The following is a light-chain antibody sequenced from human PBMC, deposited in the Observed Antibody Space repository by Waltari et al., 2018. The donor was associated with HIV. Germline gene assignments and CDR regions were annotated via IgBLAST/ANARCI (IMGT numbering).Light chain of an antibody. CDR3: TSYAGNSLV. CDR1: SSDVGAYNY. V-gene: IGLV2-8*01. J-gene: IGLJ2*01. Sequence: QSALTQPPSASGSPGQSVTISCTGTSSDVGAYNYVSWYQQHPGKAPKLMIAEVSKRPSGGPDRFSGSKSGNTASLTDSGLQAEDEADYYCTSYAGNSLVFGGGTKMTVL. CDR2: EVS.